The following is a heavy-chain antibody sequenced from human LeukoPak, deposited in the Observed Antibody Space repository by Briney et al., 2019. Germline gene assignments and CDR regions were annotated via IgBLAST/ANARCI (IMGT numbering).Heavy chain of an antibody. J-gene: IGHJ6*02. CDR1: GGSFSGYY. CDR2: INHSGST. V-gene: IGHV4-34*01. CDR3: AVSSWGGYYYGMDV. D-gene: IGHD7-27*01. Sequence: SETLSLTCAVYGGSFSGYYWSWIRQPPGKGLEWIGEINHSGSTNYNPSLKSRVTISVDTSKNQFSLKLSSVTAADTAVYYCAVSSWGGYYYGMDVWGQGTTVTVSS.